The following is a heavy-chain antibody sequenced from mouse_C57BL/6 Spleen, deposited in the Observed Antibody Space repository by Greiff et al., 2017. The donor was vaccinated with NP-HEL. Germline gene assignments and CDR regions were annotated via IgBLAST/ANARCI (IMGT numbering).Heavy chain of an antibody. CDR3: TYYYGSFSPFDY. J-gene: IGHJ2*01. CDR2: IRLKSDNYAT. D-gene: IGHD1-1*01. V-gene: IGHV6-3*01. CDR1: GFTFSNYW. Sequence: EVHLVESGGGLVQPGGSMKLSCVASGFTFSNYWMNWVRQSPEKGLEWVAQIRLKSDNYATNYAESVKGRFTISRDDSKSSVYLQMNNLRAEDTGIYYCTYYYGSFSPFDYWGQGTTLTVSS.